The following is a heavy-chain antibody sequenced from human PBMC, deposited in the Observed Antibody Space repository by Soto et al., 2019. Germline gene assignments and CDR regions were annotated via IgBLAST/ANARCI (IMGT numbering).Heavy chain of an antibody. CDR2: IWYDGSNK. CDR3: ARGFAPTVTTSSSAFDI. J-gene: IGHJ3*02. CDR1: GFTFSSYG. Sequence: TGGSLRLSCAASGFTFSSYGMHWVRQAPGKGLEWVAVIWYDGSNKYYADSVKGRFTISRDNSKNTLYLQMNSLRAEDTAVYYCARGFAPTVTTSSSAFDIWGQGTMVTVSS. D-gene: IGHD4-17*01. V-gene: IGHV3-33*01.